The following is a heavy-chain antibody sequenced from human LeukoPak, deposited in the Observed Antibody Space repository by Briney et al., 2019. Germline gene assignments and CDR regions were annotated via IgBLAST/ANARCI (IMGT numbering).Heavy chain of an antibody. CDR2: IDPHSGDT. CDR1: GYTFTGHY. D-gene: IGHD2-8*01. V-gene: IGHV1-2*02. Sequence: ASVRVSCKASGYTFTGHYLHWVRQAPGQGLEWMGWIDPHSGDTNYAQKFQGRVPMTRDTSITTAYMELSRLTPGDTAVYYCAREVASGYCIDGVCPPFGYWGQGTLVTVSS. J-gene: IGHJ4*02. CDR3: AREVASGYCIDGVCPPFGY.